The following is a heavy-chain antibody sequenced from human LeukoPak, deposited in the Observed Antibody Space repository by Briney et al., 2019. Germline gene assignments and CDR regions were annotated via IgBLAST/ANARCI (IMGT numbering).Heavy chain of an antibody. J-gene: IGHJ5*02. CDR2: ISSSGSTI. Sequence: GGSLILSCAASGFTFSSYEMNWVHQAPGKGLEWVSYISSSGSTIYYADSVKGRFTISRDNAKNSLYLQMNSLRAEDTAVYYCARGLYCGGDCYPSRFDPWGQGTLVTVSS. D-gene: IGHD2-21*02. V-gene: IGHV3-48*03. CDR1: GFTFSSYE. CDR3: ARGLYCGGDCYPSRFDP.